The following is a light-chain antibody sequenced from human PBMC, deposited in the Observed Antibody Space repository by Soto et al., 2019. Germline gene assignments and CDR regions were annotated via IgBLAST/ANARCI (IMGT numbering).Light chain of an antibody. CDR2: DAS. CDR1: QSVSSY. Sequence: EIVLTQSPATLSLSPGERATLSCRASQSVSSYLAWYQQKFGQAPRLLIYDASNRATGITARFSGSVSATDFKLTISSLEPEAFAIYYCRQRYNWPLTVGNGTKVEIK. CDR3: RQRYNWPLT. J-gene: IGKJ1*01. V-gene: IGKV3-11*01.